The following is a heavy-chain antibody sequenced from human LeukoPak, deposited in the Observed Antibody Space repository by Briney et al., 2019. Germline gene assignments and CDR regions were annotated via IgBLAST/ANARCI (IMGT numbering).Heavy chain of an antibody. V-gene: IGHV3-30-3*01. CDR2: ISYDGSNK. J-gene: IGHJ4*02. CDR3: ASQTTVVTLGYFDY. D-gene: IGHD4-23*01. CDR1: GFTFSSYA. Sequence: SGGSLRLSCAASGFTFSSYAMHWVRQAPGKGLEWVAVISYDGSNKCYADSVKGRFTISRDNSKNTLYLQMNSLRAEDTAVYYCASQTTVVTLGYFDYWGQGTLATVSS.